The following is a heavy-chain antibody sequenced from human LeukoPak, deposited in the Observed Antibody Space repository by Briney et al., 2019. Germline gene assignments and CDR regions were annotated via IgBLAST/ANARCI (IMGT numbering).Heavy chain of an antibody. J-gene: IGHJ4*02. D-gene: IGHD1-26*01. CDR2: IFYSGSI. V-gene: IGHV4-39*07. Sequence: SETLSLTCTVSGGSISSSNYYWGWIRQPPGKGLEWIGSIFYSGSIYDNPSLKSRVTISVDTSKNQFSLKLSSVTAADTAVYYCARLSGSPWYWGQGTLVTVSS. CDR3: ARLSGSPWY. CDR1: GGSISSSNYY.